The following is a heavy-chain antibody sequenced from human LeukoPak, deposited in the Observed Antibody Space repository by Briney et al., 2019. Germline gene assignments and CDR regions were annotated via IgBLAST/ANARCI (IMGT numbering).Heavy chain of an antibody. Sequence: GGSLRLSCAASGFTFSSYWMSWVRQAPGKGLEWVANIKQDGSEKYYVDSVKGRFTISRDNAKNSLYLQMNSLRAEDTAVYYCAREGLVLLWFGELFGYFDYWGQGTLVTVSS. J-gene: IGHJ4*02. CDR3: AREGLVLLWFGELFGYFDY. CDR2: IKQDGSEK. V-gene: IGHV3-7*01. D-gene: IGHD3-10*01. CDR1: GFTFSSYW.